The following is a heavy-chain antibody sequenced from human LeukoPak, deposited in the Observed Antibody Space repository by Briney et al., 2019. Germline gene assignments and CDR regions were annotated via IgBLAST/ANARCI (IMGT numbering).Heavy chain of an antibody. CDR1: GGSISSYY. CDR2: IYYSGNT. J-gene: IGHJ4*02. V-gene: IGHV4-59*08. D-gene: IGHD4-17*01. CDR3: ARANYGDRSYYFDY. Sequence: SETLSLTCTVSGGSISSYYWSWLRQPPGKGLEWIGYIYYSGNTNYNPSLESRVTISVDTSKNQFSLKLRTVTAADTAVYYCARANYGDRSYYFDYWGQGTLVTVSS.